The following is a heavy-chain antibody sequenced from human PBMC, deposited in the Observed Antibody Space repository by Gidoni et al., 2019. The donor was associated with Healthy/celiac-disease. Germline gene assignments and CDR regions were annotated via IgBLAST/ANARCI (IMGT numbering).Heavy chain of an antibody. D-gene: IGHD2-15*01. J-gene: IGHJ4*02. CDR3: AKLGSVAPYAHS. Sequence: EVQLLESGGGLVQPGGSLRLSCAASGFTFSSYAMSWVRQAPGKGLEWVSAISGRGGSTYYADSVKGRFTISRDNSKNTLYLQMNSLRAEDTAVYYCAKLGSVAPYAHSWGQGTLVTVSS. CDR2: ISGRGGST. CDR1: GFTFSSYA. V-gene: IGHV3-23*01.